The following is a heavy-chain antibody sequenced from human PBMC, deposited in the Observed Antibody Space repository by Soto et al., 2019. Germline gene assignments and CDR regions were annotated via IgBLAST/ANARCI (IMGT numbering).Heavy chain of an antibody. J-gene: IGHJ3*02. V-gene: IGHV3-15*01. CDR2: IRSKTDGGTT. CDR3: TTTRPGTNVFDN. CDR1: GFTFSNAW. D-gene: IGHD6-13*01. Sequence: EVQLVESGGGLVKPGGSLRLSCAASGFTFSNAWMKWVRQAPGKGLEWVGRIRSKTDGGTTEYAAPVEGRFTISRDDSKNTLYLQMGGLKTEDTAVYYCTTTRPGTNVFDNWGQGTLVTVSS.